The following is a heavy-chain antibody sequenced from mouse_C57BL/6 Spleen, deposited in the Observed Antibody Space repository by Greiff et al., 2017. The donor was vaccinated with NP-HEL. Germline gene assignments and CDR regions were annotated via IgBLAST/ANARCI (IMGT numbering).Heavy chain of an antibody. CDR1: GYTFTDYY. CDR3: ARIYYDYEDFDY. CDR2: INPNNGGT. J-gene: IGHJ2*01. Sequence: VQLQQSGPELVKPGASVKISCKASGYTFTDYYMNWVKQSHGKSLEWIGDINPNNGGTSYNQKFKGKATLTVDKSSSTAYMELRSLTSEDSAVYYCARIYYDYEDFDYWGQGTTLTVSS. V-gene: IGHV1-26*01. D-gene: IGHD2-4*01.